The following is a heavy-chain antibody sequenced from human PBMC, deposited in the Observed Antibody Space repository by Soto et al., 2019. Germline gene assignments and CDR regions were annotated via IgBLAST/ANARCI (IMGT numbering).Heavy chain of an antibody. CDR2: IWNDGSKQ. J-gene: IGHJ5*02. CDR1: GFTFSRYG. V-gene: IGHV3-33*01. Sequence: QLQLVESGGGVVQPGRSLRLSCVASGFTFSRYGMHWVRQAPGKGLEWVAVIWNDGSKQVYDDSVKGRFTISRDNSKNTLYLEMDSLRDEDTSVYYCASDDDYEANAIDLWGQGTLVTVSS. CDR3: ASDDDYEANAIDL. D-gene: IGHD4-17*01.